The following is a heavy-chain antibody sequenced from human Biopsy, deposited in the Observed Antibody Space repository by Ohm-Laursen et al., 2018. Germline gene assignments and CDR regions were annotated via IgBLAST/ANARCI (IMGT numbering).Heavy chain of an antibody. CDR2: ISYDQITK. D-gene: IGHD5/OR15-5a*01. V-gene: IGHV3-30*18. J-gene: IGHJ6*02. Sequence: SLRLSCAASGFTFSTYGMHWVRLAPGKGLEWVAVISYDQITKHYADSVRGRFTISRDNSKNTLYLQVNSLRAEDTAVYYCAKDLSVYYYYGIDVWGQGTTVTVSS. CDR3: AKDLSVYYYYGIDV. CDR1: GFTFSTYG.